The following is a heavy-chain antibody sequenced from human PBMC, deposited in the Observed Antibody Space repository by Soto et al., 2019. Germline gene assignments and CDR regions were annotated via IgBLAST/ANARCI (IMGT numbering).Heavy chain of an antibody. J-gene: IGHJ4*02. CDR2: IIPIFGTA. CDR1: GGTFSSYA. Sequence: GASVKVSCKASGGTFSSYAISWVRQAPGQGLEWMGGIIPIFGTANYAQKFQGRVTITADESTSTAYMELSSLRSEDTAVYYCARASLKYYYDSSGSLVDYWGQGTLVTVSS. D-gene: IGHD3-22*01. CDR3: ARASLKYYYDSSGSLVDY. V-gene: IGHV1-69*13.